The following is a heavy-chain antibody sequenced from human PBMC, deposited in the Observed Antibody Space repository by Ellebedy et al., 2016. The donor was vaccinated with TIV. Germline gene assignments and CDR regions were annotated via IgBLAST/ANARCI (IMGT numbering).Heavy chain of an antibody. CDR2: IRGSGDT. Sequence: PGGSLRLSCAASGFTFSIYAMSWVRQAPGKGLECVSLIRGSGDTYYADSVKGRFTISRDNAWNSLYLQMNSLRGEDTAAYYCVRDRLDRLQVYWGQGTQVTVSS. D-gene: IGHD6-25*01. CDR1: GFTFSIYA. CDR3: VRDRLDRLQVY. J-gene: IGHJ4*02. V-gene: IGHV3-23*01.